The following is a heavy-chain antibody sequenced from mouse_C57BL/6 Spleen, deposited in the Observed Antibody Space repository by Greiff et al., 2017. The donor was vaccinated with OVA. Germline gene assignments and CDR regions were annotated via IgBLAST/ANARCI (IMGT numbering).Heavy chain of an antibody. D-gene: IGHD2-2*01. CDR3: TGYYRYFDG. CDR1: GYTFTDYE. CDR2: IDPETGGT. Sequence: QVQLKESGAELVRPGASVTLSCKASGYTFTDYEMHWVKQTPVHGLEWIGAIDPETGGTAYNQKFKGKAILTADKSSSTAYMELRSLTSEDSAVYYCTGYYRYFDGWGTGTTVTVSS. J-gene: IGHJ1*03. V-gene: IGHV1-15*01.